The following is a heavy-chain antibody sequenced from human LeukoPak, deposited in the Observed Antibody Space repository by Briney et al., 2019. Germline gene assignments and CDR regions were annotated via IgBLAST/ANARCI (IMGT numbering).Heavy chain of an antibody. J-gene: IGHJ4*02. Sequence: GGSLRLSCAASGFIFSNYWLTWVRQAPGKGLEWVANIKPEGSEKNYVDSGKGRFTISRDNAKNSLYLQMSSLRAEDTAVYYCAGPPQAGPFDYWGQGTLVTVSS. CDR1: GFIFSNYW. V-gene: IGHV3-7*01. D-gene: IGHD6-19*01. CDR2: IKPEGSEK. CDR3: AGPPQAGPFDY.